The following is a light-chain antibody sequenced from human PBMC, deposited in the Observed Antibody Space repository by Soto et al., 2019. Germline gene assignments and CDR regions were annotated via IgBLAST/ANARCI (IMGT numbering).Light chain of an antibody. J-gene: IGLJ2*01. CDR2: VNS. CDR1: SSNIGAGYD. CDR3: QSYDSSLNGV. Sequence: QSVLTQPPSVSGAPGQRVTISCTGSSSNIGAGYDVHWYQQLPGTAPKLLIYVNSKRPSGVPDRFSGSKSGTSASLAITGLQAEDEADYYCQSYDSSLNGVFGGGTKLTVL. V-gene: IGLV1-40*01.